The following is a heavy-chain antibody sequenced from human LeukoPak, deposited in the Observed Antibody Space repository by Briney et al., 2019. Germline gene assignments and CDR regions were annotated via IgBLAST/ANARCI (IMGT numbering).Heavy chain of an antibody. CDR3: ASLGIAAAGRDYFDY. CDR1: GFTFSSYS. D-gene: IGHD6-13*01. Sequence: PGGSLRLSCAASGFTFSSYSMNWVRQAPGKGLEWVSSISSSSSYIDYADSVKGRFTISRDNAKNSLYLQMNSLRAEDTAVYYCASLGIAAAGRDYFDYWGQGTLVTVSS. CDR2: ISSSSSYI. V-gene: IGHV3-21*01. J-gene: IGHJ4*02.